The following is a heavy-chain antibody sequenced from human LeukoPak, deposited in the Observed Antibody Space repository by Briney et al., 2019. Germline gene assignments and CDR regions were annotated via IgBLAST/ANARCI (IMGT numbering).Heavy chain of an antibody. CDR2: IKSKTDGGTT. D-gene: IGHD2-2*01. CDR1: GFTFSNAW. Sequence: PGGSLRLSCAASGFTFSNAWMSWVRQAPGKGLEWVGRIKSKTDGGTTDYAAPVKGGFTISRDDSKNTLYLQMNSLKTEDTAVYYCTTSSYIVVIPSTIAPPGYWGQGTLVTVSS. V-gene: IGHV3-15*01. CDR3: TTSSYIVVIPSTIAPPGY. J-gene: IGHJ4*02.